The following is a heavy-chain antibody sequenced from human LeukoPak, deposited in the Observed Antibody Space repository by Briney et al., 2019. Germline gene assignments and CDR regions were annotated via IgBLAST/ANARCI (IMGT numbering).Heavy chain of an antibody. CDR3: ARRPGN. CDR1: GNYW. D-gene: IGHD1-14*01. V-gene: IGHV3-74*01. CDR2: INSDGSWT. J-gene: IGHJ4*02. Sequence: GGSLRLSCAASGNYWMHWVRQAPGKGLLWVSHINSDGSWTTYADSVKGRFTISKDNAKNTVYLQMNNLRAEDTARYYCARRPGNWGQGILVTVSS.